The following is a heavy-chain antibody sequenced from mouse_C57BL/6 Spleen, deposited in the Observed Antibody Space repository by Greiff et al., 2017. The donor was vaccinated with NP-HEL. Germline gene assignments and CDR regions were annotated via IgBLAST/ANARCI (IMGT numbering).Heavy chain of an antibody. Sequence: EVMLVESGGDLVKPGGSLKLSCAASGFTFSSYGMSWVRQTPDKRLEWVATISSGGSYTYYPDSVKGRFTISRDNAKNNLYMQMSSLKSEDTAMYYGARDNWDYWGQGTTLTVSS. J-gene: IGHJ2*01. CDR1: GFTFSSYG. D-gene: IGHD4-1*01. CDR3: ARDNWDY. V-gene: IGHV5-6*01. CDR2: ISSGGSYT.